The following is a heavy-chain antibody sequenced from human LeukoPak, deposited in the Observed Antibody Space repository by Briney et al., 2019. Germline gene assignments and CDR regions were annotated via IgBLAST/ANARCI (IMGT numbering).Heavy chain of an antibody. D-gene: IGHD4/OR15-4a*01. CDR3: ARDLGDYGKSRDRHFDY. J-gene: IGHJ4*02. CDR2: IKQDGSEK. V-gene: IGHV3-7*03. CDR1: GFTFSSYW. Sequence: GGSLRLSCAASGFTFSSYWMSWVRQAPGKGLEWVANIKQDGSEKYYVDSVKGRFTISRDNAKNTLYLQMNSLRAEDTAVYYCARDLGDYGKSRDRHFDYWGQGTLVTVSS.